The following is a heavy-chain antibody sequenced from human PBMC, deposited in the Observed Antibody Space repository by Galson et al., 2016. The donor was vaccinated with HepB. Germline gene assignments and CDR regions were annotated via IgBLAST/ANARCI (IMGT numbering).Heavy chain of an antibody. CDR3: AVGGWPDY. CDR1: GFTFSSHW. D-gene: IGHD6-19*01. J-gene: IGHJ4*02. V-gene: IGHV3-7*01. CDR2: IKRDGSER. Sequence: SLRLSCADSGFTFSSHWMSWVRQAPGKGLEWVANIKRDGSERNYADSVKGRFTISRDNTQNSLYLHMNTLRAEDTAVYYCAVGGWPDYWGQGTLVSVSS.